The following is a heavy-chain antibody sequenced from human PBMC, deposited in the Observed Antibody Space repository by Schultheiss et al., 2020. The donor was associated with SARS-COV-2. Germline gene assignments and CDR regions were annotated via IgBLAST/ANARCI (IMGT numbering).Heavy chain of an antibody. CDR3: ARLTVTNWFDP. CDR1: GGSFSGYY. CDR2: IYYSGST. V-gene: IGHV4-59*12. Sequence: SETLSLTCTVSGGSFSGYYWSWIRQPPGKGLEWIGYIYYSGSTNYNPSLKSRVTMSVDTSKNQFSLKLSSVTAADTAVYYCARLTVTNWFDPWGQGTLVTVSS. J-gene: IGHJ5*02. D-gene: IGHD4-17*01.